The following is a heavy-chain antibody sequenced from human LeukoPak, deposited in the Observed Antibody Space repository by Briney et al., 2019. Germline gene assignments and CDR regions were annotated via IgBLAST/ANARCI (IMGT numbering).Heavy chain of an antibody. J-gene: IGHJ4*02. CDR1: GFTFSSFV. D-gene: IGHD1-1*01. Sequence: GGSLRLSCGASGFTFSSFVMSWVRQTPGKGLEWVATINAGGSNTYYEDSVKGRFTISRDNSKNTLHLQMNRLRAEDTAVYYCATRGTSATKYFADWGQGTLVSVSS. V-gene: IGHV3-23*01. CDR3: ATRGTSATKYFAD. CDR2: INAGGSNT.